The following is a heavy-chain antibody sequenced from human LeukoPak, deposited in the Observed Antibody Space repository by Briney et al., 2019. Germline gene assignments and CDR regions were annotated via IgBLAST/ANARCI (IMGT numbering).Heavy chain of an antibody. Sequence: SQTLSLTCAISGDSVSSNSAAWTWIRQSPSRGLEWLGRTYYRSKWYNDYAVSVKSRLIINPDTSKNQFSLHLNSVTPEDTAIYYCTRWAHEERRFDPWGQGTLVTVSS. CDR2: TYYRSKWYN. CDR3: TRWAHEERRFDP. J-gene: IGHJ5*02. D-gene: IGHD1-26*01. V-gene: IGHV6-1*01. CDR1: GDSVSSNSAA.